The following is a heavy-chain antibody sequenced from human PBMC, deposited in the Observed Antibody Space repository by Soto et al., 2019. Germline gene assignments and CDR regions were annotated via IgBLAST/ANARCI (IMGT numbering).Heavy chain of an antibody. Sequence: QVQMVQSGPEVKMPGASVKVSCKTSGYTFTAYGLAWLRQAPGQRPEWMGWVSTNDDRTNYARKFQGRVTTTTDRSRTTTAKELRSLGTDDTAVYSCARVLNTESSAYYSFAFWGQGTLVTVSS. CDR2: VSTNDDRT. CDR3: ARVLNTESSAYYSFAF. CDR1: GYTFTAYG. D-gene: IGHD3-22*01. V-gene: IGHV1-18*01. J-gene: IGHJ4*02.